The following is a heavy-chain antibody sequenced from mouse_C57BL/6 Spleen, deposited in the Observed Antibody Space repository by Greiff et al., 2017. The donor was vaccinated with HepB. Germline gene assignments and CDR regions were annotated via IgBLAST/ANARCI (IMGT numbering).Heavy chain of an antibody. CDR2: INPNNGGT. D-gene: IGHD1-1*01. CDR1: GYTFTDYN. Sequence: VQLQQSGPELVKPGASVKMSCKASGYTFTDYNMHWVKQSHGKSLEWIGYINPNNGGTSYNQKFKGKATLTVNKSSSTAYMELRSLTSEDSAVYYCAREGSSFAWFAYWGQGTLVTVSA. J-gene: IGHJ3*01. CDR3: AREGSSFAWFAY. V-gene: IGHV1-22*01.